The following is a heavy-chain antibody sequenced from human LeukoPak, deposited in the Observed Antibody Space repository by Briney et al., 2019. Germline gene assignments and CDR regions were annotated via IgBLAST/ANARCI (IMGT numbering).Heavy chain of an antibody. V-gene: IGHV3-30*03. CDR2: ISYDGSNK. CDR3: ARDPGGYYDILTGADAFDI. CDR1: GFTFSSYG. D-gene: IGHD3-9*01. J-gene: IGHJ3*02. Sequence: GGSLRLSCAASGFTFSSYGMHWVRQAPGKGLEWVAVISYDGSNKYYADSVKGRFTISRDNSKNTLYLQMNSLRAEDTAVYYCARDPGGYYDILTGADAFDIWGQGTMVTVSS.